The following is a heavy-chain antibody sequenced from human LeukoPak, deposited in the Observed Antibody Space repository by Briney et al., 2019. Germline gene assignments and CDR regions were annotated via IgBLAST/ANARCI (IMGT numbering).Heavy chain of an antibody. J-gene: IGHJ4*02. CDR2: IFHSGST. D-gene: IGHD3-10*01. CDR3: ARGGELLVDY. V-gene: IGHV4-4*02. CDR1: GDSISSGHW. Sequence: SETLSLTCAVSGDSISSGHWWSWVRQPPGKGLEWIGEIFHSGSTNYSPSLKGRVTISLDKSKNQFSLKLSSVTAADTAVYYCARGGELLVDYWGQGTLVTVSS.